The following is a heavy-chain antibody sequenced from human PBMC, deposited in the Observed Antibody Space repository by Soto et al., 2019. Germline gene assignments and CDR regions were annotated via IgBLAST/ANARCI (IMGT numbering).Heavy chain of an antibody. CDR1: RYIFTAYF. D-gene: IGHD1-1*01. Sequence: QVQLVQSGAEVKKPGASVKVSCKAPRYIFTAYFMHWVRQAPGQGLEWMGWINPNNGATHYGLSFQGRVTMTRDTSISTAYMELSSLRADATAVYYCASHDPGARFDPWGQGTLVIVSS. J-gene: IGHJ5*02. CDR3: ASHDPGARFDP. CDR2: INPNNGAT. V-gene: IGHV1-2*02.